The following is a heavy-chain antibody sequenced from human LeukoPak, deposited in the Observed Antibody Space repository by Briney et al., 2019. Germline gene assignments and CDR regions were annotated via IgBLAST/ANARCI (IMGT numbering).Heavy chain of an antibody. D-gene: IGHD6-19*01. CDR2: IKQDGGEI. CDR3: ARGRVGQWLVDAFDI. CDR1: GFTFSSYW. Sequence: GGSLRLSCAASGFTFSSYWMSWVRQAPEKGLEWVANIKQDGGEIYYVDSVKGRFTISRNNAKNSLYLHKDSLRAEDTAVYYCARGRVGQWLVDAFDIWGQGTMVTVSS. J-gene: IGHJ3*02. V-gene: IGHV3-7*01.